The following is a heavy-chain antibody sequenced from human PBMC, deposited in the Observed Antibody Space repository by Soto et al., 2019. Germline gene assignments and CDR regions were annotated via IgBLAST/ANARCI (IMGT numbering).Heavy chain of an antibody. CDR2: ISSSSSTI. V-gene: IGHV3-48*02. J-gene: IGHJ4*02. CDR1: GFTFSSYS. D-gene: IGHD3-22*01. Sequence: RGSLRLSCTASGFTFSSYSMNWVSQAPGKGLEWVSYISSSSSTIYYADSVKGRFTISRDNAKNSLYLQMNSLRDEDTAVYYCARDAFDSSGYRDYFDYWGQGTLVTVSS. CDR3: ARDAFDSSGYRDYFDY.